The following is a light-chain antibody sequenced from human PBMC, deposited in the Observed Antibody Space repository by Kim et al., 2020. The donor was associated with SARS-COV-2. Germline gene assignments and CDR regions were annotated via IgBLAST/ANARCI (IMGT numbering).Light chain of an antibody. Sequence: SYELTQPPSVSVAPGKTARITCGEDNIGSKSVHWYQQKPGQPPVLVIYYDSDRPSGIPERFSGSNSGNTATLTISRVEAGDEADYYCQVWDSSRVFGGGTQLTVL. CDR3: QVWDSSRV. V-gene: IGLV3-21*04. CDR1: NIGSKS. J-gene: IGLJ3*02. CDR2: YDS.